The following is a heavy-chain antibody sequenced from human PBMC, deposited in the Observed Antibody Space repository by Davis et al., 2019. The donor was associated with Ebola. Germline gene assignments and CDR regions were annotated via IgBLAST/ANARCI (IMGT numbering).Heavy chain of an antibody. CDR3: TSTTPDY. V-gene: IGHV3-7*03. CDR2: IKQDGSEK. J-gene: IGHJ4*02. D-gene: IGHD1-26*01. CDR1: GFTFSSYW. Sequence: GESLKISCAASGFTFSSYWMSWVRQAPGKGLEWVANIKQDGSEKYYVDSVKGRFTISRDDSKNTAYLQMNSLKTEDTAVYYCTSTTPDYWGQGTLVTVSS.